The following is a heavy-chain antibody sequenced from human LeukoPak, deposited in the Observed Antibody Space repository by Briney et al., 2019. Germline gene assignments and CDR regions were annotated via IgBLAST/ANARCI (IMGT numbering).Heavy chain of an antibody. J-gene: IGHJ3*02. CDR2: ISEDGKNK. CDR1: GFSFSIYG. V-gene: IGHV3-30*03. D-gene: IGHD5-12*01. CDR3: ARGWSGYDTVAQDAFDI. Sequence: GGSLRLSCAASGFSFSIYGMHWVRQAPGKGLEWVAVISEDGKNKYYADSVKGRITISRDNSRNTVHLQMNSLRGEDTAEYYCARGWSGYDTVAQDAFDIWGQGTMVTVSS.